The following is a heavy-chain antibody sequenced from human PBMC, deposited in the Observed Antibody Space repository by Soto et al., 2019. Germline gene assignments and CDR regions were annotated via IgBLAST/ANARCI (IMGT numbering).Heavy chain of an antibody. Sequence: ASVKVSCKASGYTFTSYYMHWVRQAPGQGLEWMGIINPSGGSTSYAQRFQGRVTMTRDTSTSTVYMELSSLRSEDTAVYYCARTGYFDWLLYGVPFDYWGQGTLVTVSS. V-gene: IGHV1-46*03. CDR2: INPSGGST. D-gene: IGHD3-9*01. CDR1: GYTFTSYY. J-gene: IGHJ4*02. CDR3: ARTGYFDWLLYGVPFDY.